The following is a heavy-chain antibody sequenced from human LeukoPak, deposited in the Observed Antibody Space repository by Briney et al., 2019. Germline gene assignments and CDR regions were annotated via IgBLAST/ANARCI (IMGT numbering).Heavy chain of an antibody. CDR1: GGTFTTCA. V-gene: IGHV1-3*04. Sequence: ASVKVSCKASGGTFTTCAIHWVRQAPGQRLEWMGLINTGDGDTIYSQKFQGRVTITRDTSANTAYLELDSLTSEDTAVYYCAKGSSMGPISFYLDYWGQGTLVTVSS. D-gene: IGHD5-24*01. CDR2: INTGDGDT. J-gene: IGHJ4*02. CDR3: AKGSSMGPISFYLDY.